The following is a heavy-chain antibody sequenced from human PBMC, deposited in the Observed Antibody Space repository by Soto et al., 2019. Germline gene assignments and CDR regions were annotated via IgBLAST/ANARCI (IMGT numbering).Heavy chain of an antibody. CDR3: ARGLDDYGALATFDY. D-gene: IGHD4-17*01. J-gene: IGHJ4*02. CDR1: GGSISSGDYY. V-gene: IGHV4-30-4*01. Sequence: QAQLQESGPGLVKPSQTLSLTCTVSGGSISSGDYYWSWIRQPPGKGLEWIGYIYYSGSTYYNPSLKSRVTISVDTSKNQFSLKLSSVTAADTAVYYCARGLDDYGALATFDYWGQGTLVTVSS. CDR2: IYYSGST.